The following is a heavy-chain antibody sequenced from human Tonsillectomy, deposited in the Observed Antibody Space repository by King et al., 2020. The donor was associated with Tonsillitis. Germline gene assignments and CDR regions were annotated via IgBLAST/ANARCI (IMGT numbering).Heavy chain of an antibody. CDR1: GYTFSDYY. V-gene: IGHV1-2*02. J-gene: IGHJ4*02. Sequence: VQLVESGAEVKKPGASVKVSCKPSGYTFSDYYMHWVRQAPGQGLEWMGWINPNGGATKYAQKFQGRVTMTRDTSISTAYMELNRLRSDDTAVYNCARGGEVGQQEYMFDYWGQGSLVTVSS. CDR2: INPNGGAT. D-gene: IGHD2-21*01. CDR3: ARGGEVGQQEYMFDY.